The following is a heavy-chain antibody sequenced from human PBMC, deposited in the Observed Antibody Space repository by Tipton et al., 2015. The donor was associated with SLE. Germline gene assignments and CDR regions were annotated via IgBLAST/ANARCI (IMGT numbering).Heavy chain of an antibody. D-gene: IGHD7-27*01. Sequence: QLVQSGGGLVQPGRSLRLSCTASGFTFGDYAMSWFRQAPGKGLEWVGFIRSKAYGGTTEYAASVKGRFTISRDDSKSIAYLQMNSLRAEDTALYYCAKAPGSGDRLGTFDIWGQGTMVTVSS. CDR3: AKAPGSGDRLGTFDI. CDR2: IRSKAYGGTT. J-gene: IGHJ3*02. CDR1: GFTFGDYA. V-gene: IGHV3-49*03.